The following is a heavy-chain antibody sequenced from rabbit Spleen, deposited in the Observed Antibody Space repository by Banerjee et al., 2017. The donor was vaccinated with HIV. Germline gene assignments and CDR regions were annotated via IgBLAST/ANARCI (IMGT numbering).Heavy chain of an antibody. V-gene: IGHV1S45*01. CDR3: ARDLVVAIGWNFNL. CDR2: INMITSKS. Sequence: QEQLEESAGGLVQPGGSLTLTCTASGFSISSSYDMCWVRQAPGKGLEWVGCINMITSKSVYASWAKGRFIMSRTSSTKVTLQMTSLTAADTATYFCARDLVVAIGWNFNLWGQGTLVTVS. J-gene: IGHJ4*01. CDR1: GFSISSSYD. D-gene: IGHD3-3*01.